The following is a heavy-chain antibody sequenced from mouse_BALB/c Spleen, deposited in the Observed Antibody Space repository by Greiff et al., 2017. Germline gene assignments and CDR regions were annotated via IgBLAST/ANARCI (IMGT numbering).Heavy chain of an antibody. Sequence: VQLQQSGAELVKPGASVKLSCTASGFNIKDTYMHWVKQRPEQGLEWIGRIDPANGNTKYDPKFQGKATITADTSSNTAYLQLSSLTSEDTAVYYRARRYGSSGWYFDVWGAGTTVTVSS. CDR3: ARRYGSSGWYFDV. CDR2: IDPANGNT. CDR1: GFNIKDTY. D-gene: IGHD2-10*02. V-gene: IGHV14-3*02. J-gene: IGHJ1*01.